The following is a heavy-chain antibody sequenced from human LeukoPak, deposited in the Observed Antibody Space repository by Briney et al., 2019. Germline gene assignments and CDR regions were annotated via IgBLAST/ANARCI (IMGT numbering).Heavy chain of an antibody. CDR2: ISSSSSYI. J-gene: IGHJ3*02. V-gene: IGHV3-21*01. Sequence: GGSLRLSCAASGFTFSSYSMNWVRQAPGKGLEWVSSISSSSSYIYYADSVKGRFTISRDNAKNSLYLQMNSLRAEDTAVYYCASAAGTGSDAFDIWGQGTMVTVSS. D-gene: IGHD3-10*01. CDR1: GFTFSSYS. CDR3: ASAAGTGSDAFDI.